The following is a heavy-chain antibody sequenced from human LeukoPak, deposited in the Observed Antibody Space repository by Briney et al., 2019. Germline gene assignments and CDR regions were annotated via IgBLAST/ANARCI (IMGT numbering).Heavy chain of an antibody. Sequence: PSETLSLTCTVSGGSISSYYWSWIRQPPGKGLEWIGYIYYSGSTNYNPSLKSRVTISVDTSKNQFSLKLSSVTAADTAVYYCARDLSDYYGMDVWGQGTLVTVSS. CDR1: GGSISSYY. CDR2: IYYSGST. V-gene: IGHV4-59*01. J-gene: IGHJ6*02. CDR3: ARDLSDYYGMDV.